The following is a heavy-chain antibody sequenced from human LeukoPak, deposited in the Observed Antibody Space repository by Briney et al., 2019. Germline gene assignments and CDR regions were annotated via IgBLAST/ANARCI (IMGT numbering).Heavy chain of an antibody. CDR1: GFTFSRFP. D-gene: IGHD5-12*01. CDR2: ISDNAHGADT. CDR3: ATRLRNHFDY. J-gene: IGHJ4*02. Sequence: GGSLRLSCAASGFTFSRFPMQWVRQAPGKGLEWVSTISDNAHGADTHYADSVKGRFTISRDDSQNTLYLQMNSLRADDTAVYFCATRLRNHFDYWGQGTPVTVSS. V-gene: IGHV3-23*01.